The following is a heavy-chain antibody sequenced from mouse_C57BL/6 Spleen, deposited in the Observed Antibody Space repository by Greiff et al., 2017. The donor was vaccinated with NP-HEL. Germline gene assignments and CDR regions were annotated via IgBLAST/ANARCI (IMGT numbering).Heavy chain of an antibody. CDR3: ARSDSLVGYAMDY. Sequence: QVQLQQSGAELVKPGASVKISCKASGYAFSSYWMNWVKQRPGKGLEWIGQIYPGDGDTNYNGKFKGKATLTADKSSSTAYMQLSSLTSEDSAVYFCARSDSLVGYAMDYWGQGTSVTVSS. CDR2: IYPGDGDT. CDR1: GYAFSSYW. V-gene: IGHV1-80*01. D-gene: IGHD2-10*02. J-gene: IGHJ4*01.